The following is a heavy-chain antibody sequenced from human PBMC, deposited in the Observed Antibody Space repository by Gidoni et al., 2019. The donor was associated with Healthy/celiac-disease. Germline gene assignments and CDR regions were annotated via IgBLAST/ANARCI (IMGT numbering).Heavy chain of an antibody. Sequence: QVPLVQSGAEVKKPGSSVKVSCKASGGTFSSYAISWVRQAPGQGLEWMGGIIPIVGTANYAQKFQGRVTITADESTSTAYMELSSLRSEDTAVYYCARGGSAYCGGDCFLFDYWGQGTLVTVSS. V-gene: IGHV1-69*01. CDR3: ARGGSAYCGGDCFLFDY. CDR2: IIPIVGTA. D-gene: IGHD2-21*01. J-gene: IGHJ4*02. CDR1: GGTFSSYA.